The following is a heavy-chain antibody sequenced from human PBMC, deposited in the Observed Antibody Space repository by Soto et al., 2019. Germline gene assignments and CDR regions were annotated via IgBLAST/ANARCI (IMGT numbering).Heavy chain of an antibody. CDR2: INHSGIT. J-gene: IGHJ6*04. D-gene: IGHD2-2*03. V-gene: IGHV4-34*01. CDR1: GGSFSGYY. Sequence: QVQLQQWGAGLLKPSETLSLTCVVNGGSFSGYYWSWVRLPPGKGLEWIGEINHSGITDSNPSLKSRVPISVDGSGTQFSLTLTSVTAGDTAVYFCAGARSSGPSRRAIGYSGMDVWGNGTTVTVPS. CDR3: AGARSSGPSRRAIGYSGMDV.